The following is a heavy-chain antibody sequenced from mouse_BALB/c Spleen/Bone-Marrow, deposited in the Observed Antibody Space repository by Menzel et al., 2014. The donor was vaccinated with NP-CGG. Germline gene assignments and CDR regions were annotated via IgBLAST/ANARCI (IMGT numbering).Heavy chain of an antibody. CDR2: ISSVGSYT. CDR1: GFTFSNYG. D-gene: IGHD4-1*01. CDR3: ARRGTGTGSYYFDY. J-gene: IGHJ2*01. Sequence: EVQLVESGGDLVKPGGSLKLSCAASGFTFSNYGMSWVRQTPDKRLEWVATISSVGSYTYYPDSVKGRFTISRDNAKNTLFLQMSSLKSEDTAMYYCARRGTGTGSYYFDYWGQGTTLTVSP. V-gene: IGHV5-6*01.